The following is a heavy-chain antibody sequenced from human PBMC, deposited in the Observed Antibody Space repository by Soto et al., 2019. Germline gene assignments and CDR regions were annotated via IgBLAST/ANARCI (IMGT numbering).Heavy chain of an antibody. CDR1: GFTFSSYS. V-gene: IGHV3-21*01. J-gene: IGHJ3*01. Sequence: ESGGGLVTPGGSLRLSCAASGFTFSSYSMNWVRQAPGKGLEWVSSISSSSYIYYADSVKGRFTISRDNAKNSLYLQMNSLRAEDTAVYYCARDREGVGAGLFWGQGTMVTVSS. CDR3: ARDREGVGAGLF. CDR2: ISSSSYI. D-gene: IGHD1-26*01.